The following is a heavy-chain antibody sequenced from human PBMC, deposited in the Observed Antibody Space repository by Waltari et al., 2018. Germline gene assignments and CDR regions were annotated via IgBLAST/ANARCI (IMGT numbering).Heavy chain of an antibody. CDR3: AREGRWGGYNWNY. Sequence: QVQLVQSGAEVKKPGSSVKVSCKASGGTFSSYAISWVRQAPGQGLEWMGGIILILGIANDAQKFQGRVTITADKSTSTAYMELSSLRSEDTAVYYCAREGRWGGYNWNYWGQGTLVTVSS. V-gene: IGHV1-69*10. CDR1: GGTFSSYA. D-gene: IGHD5-12*01. J-gene: IGHJ4*02. CDR2: IILILGIA.